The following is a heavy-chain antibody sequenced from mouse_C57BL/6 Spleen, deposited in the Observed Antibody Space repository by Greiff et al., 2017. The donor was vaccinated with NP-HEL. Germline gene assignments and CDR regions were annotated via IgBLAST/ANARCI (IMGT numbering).Heavy chain of an antibody. CDR2: IRNKANGYTT. V-gene: IGHV7-3*01. Sequence: EVKLMESGGGLVQPGGSLSLSCAASGFTFTDYYMSWVRQPPGKALEWLGFIRNKANGYTTEYSASVKGRFTISRDNSQSILYLQMNALIAENSATYYCARSYSGEAMDYWGKGTSVTVSS. J-gene: IGHJ4*01. CDR3: ARSYSGEAMDY. CDR1: GFTFTDYY. D-gene: IGHD1-1*01.